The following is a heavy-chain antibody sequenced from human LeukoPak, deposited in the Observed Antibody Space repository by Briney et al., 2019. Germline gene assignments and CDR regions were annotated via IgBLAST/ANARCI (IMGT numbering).Heavy chain of an antibody. CDR2: ISYDGSNK. J-gene: IGHJ5*02. D-gene: IGHD2-2*02. Sequence: PGRSLRLSCAASGFTFSSYGMHWVRQAPGKGLEWVAVISYDGSNKYYADSVKGRFTISRDNSKNTLYLRMNSLRAEDTAVYYCARDPLGYCSSTSCYTNWFDPWGQGTLVTVSS. V-gene: IGHV3-30*06. CDR1: GFTFSSYG. CDR3: ARDPLGYCSSTSCYTNWFDP.